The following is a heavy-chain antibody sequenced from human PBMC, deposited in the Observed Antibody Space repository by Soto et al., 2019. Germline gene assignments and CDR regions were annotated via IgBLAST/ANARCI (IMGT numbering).Heavy chain of an antibody. CDR2: MHPTSGDT. CDR1: GYTFTDLD. J-gene: IGHJ4*02. Sequence: QVQLVQSGAEVRQPGASVKVSCKTSGYTFTDLDINWVRQATGQGLEWMGWMHPTSGDTGYAQNFQGRVTMTRDISSSTAYMELNSLRYEDTAFYYCARGVTAGVDHWGQGTLVTVSS. V-gene: IGHV1-8*01. D-gene: IGHD2-21*02. CDR3: ARGVTAGVDH.